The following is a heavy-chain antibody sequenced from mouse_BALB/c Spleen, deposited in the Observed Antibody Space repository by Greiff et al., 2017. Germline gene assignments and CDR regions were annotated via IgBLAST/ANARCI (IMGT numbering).Heavy chain of an antibody. J-gene: IGHJ3*01. CDR2: INPSSGYT. D-gene: IGHD3-3*01. CDR1: GYTFTSYT. Sequence: QVQLKQSAAELARPGASVKMSCKASGYTFTSYTMHWVKQRPGQGLEWIGYINPSSGYTEYNQKFKDKTTLTADKSSSTAYMQLSSLTSEDSAVYYCARELGQGFAYWGQGTLVTVSA. CDR3: ARELGQGFAY. V-gene: IGHV1-4*02.